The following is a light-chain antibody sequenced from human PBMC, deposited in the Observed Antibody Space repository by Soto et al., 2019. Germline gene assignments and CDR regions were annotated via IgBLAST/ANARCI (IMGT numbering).Light chain of an antibody. CDR1: QSISSY. CDR2: AAS. CDR3: QQSYSTPYT. Sequence: DIQMTQSPSSLSASVGDRVTITCRASQSISSYLNWYQQKPGKAPKLLIYAASSLQSGVPSRFSGSGSGTDFTLTISSLQHEDFATYYCQQSYSTPYTFGQATKVDIK. J-gene: IGKJ2*01. V-gene: IGKV1-39*01.